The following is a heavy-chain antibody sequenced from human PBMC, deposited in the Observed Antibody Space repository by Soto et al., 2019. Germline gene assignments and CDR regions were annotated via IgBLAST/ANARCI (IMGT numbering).Heavy chain of an antibody. Sequence: QVQLVQSGAEEKKPGASVKVSCKASGYTFTSYAMHWVPQAPGQRFEWMGWINAGNGNTKYSQKFQGRVTITRDTSASTAYMELSSLRSEDTAVYYCARSIVVVTAVDYWGQRTLVTVSS. CDR3: ARSIVVVTAVDY. CDR1: GYTFTSYA. CDR2: INAGNGNT. V-gene: IGHV1-3*05. J-gene: IGHJ4*02. D-gene: IGHD2-21*02.